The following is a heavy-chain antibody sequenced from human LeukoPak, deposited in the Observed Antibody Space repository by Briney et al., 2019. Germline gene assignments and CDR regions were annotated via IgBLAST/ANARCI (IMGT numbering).Heavy chain of an antibody. Sequence: ASVKVSCMASGYTFTDYYMHWVRQAPGLGLEWMGRINPNSGGTTYAQKFQGRVTMTRDTSITTAYMELSSLRSDDTAVYYCARVPKGGFGDFCDYWGQGTLVTVSS. D-gene: IGHD3-10*01. J-gene: IGHJ4*02. CDR1: GYTFTDYY. V-gene: IGHV1-2*06. CDR2: INPNSGGT. CDR3: ARVPKGGFGDFCDY.